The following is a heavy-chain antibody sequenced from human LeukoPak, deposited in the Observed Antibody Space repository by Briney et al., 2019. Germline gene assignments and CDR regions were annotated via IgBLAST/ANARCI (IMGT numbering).Heavy chain of an antibody. CDR2: ISGSGGST. V-gene: IGHV3-23*01. CDR3: AKDSGYCSGGSCSNFDY. Sequence: GGSLRLSCAASGFTVSSNYMSRVRQAPGKGLEWVSAISGSGGSTYYADSVKGRFTISRDNSKNTLYLQMNSLRAEDTAVYYCAKDSGYCSGGSCSNFDYWGQGTLVTVSS. J-gene: IGHJ4*02. CDR1: GFTVSSNY. D-gene: IGHD2-15*01.